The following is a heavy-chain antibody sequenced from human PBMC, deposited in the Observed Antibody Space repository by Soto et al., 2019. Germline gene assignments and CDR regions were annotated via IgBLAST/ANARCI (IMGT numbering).Heavy chain of an antibody. CDR1: GYTFTTYD. CDR2: ISAYNGNT. D-gene: IGHD3-22*01. Sequence: QVQLVQSGGEVKKPGASAKVSCKASGYTFTTYDLSWVRQAPGQGLEWMGWISAYNGNTNYAQNLQGRVTMTTDTSTSTAYMELRSLRSDDTAVYYCARVIGYYYHMDVWGQGTTVTVSS. CDR3: ARVIGYYYHMDV. J-gene: IGHJ6*02. V-gene: IGHV1-18*01.